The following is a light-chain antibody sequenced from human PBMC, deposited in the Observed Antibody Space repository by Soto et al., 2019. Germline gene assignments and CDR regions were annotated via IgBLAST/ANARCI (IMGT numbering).Light chain of an antibody. CDR1: QTISSW. Sequence: DIQMTQSPSTLSGSVGDRVTITCRASQTISSWLAWYQQKPGKAPKLLIYKASTFKSGVPSRFSGSGPGTEFTLTISSLQPDDFATYYCQHYNSYSEAFGQGTKVDIK. V-gene: IGKV1-5*03. CDR2: KAS. CDR3: QHYNSYSEA. J-gene: IGKJ1*01.